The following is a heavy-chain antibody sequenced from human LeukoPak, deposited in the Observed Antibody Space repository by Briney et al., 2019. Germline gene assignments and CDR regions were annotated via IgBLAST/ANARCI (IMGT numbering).Heavy chain of an antibody. CDR3: ARDWLGGIAAEVAFDI. J-gene: IGHJ3*02. V-gene: IGHV4-30-4*02. Sequence: SETLSLTCTVSGGSISSGDYYWSWIRQPPGQGLEWIGYIYYSGSTYYNPSLKSRVTISIDTSKNQFSLKLSSVTAADTAVYYCARDWLGGIAAEVAFDIWGQGTMVTVSS. D-gene: IGHD6-13*01. CDR2: IYYSGST. CDR1: GGSISSGDYY.